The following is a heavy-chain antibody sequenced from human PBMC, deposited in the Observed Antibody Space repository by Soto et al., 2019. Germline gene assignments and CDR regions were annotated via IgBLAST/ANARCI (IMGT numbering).Heavy chain of an antibody. CDR3: ARGSLGNDILTGYYHGPRTNWFDP. J-gene: IGHJ5*02. D-gene: IGHD3-9*01. CDR1: GYTFTSYD. V-gene: IGHV1-8*01. CDR2: MNPNSGNT. Sequence: ASVKVSCKASGYTFTSYDINWVRQATGQGLEWMGWMNPNSGNTGYAQKFQGRVTMTRNTSISTAYMELSSLRSEDTAVYYCARGSLGNDILTGYYHGPRTNWFDPWGQGTLVTVSS.